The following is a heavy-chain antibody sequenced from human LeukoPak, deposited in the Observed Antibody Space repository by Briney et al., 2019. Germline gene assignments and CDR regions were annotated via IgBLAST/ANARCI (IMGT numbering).Heavy chain of an antibody. D-gene: IGHD3-10*01. CDR1: GGSFSGYY. CDR2: INHSGST. CDR3: ARGYYYGSGSYLSDY. J-gene: IGHJ4*02. Sequence: SETLSLTCAVYGGSFSGYYWSWIRQPPGKGLERIGEINHSGSTNYNPSLKSRVTISVDTSKNQFSLKLSSVTAADTAVYYCARGYYYGSGSYLSDYWGQGTLVTVSS. V-gene: IGHV4-34*01.